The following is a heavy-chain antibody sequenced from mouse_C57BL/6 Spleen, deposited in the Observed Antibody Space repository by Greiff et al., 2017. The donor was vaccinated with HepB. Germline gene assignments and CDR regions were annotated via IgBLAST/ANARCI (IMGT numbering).Heavy chain of an antibody. CDR2: IDPANGNT. D-gene: IGHD1-1*01. Sequence: VQLQQSVAELVRPGASVKLSCTASGFNFKNTYMHWVKQRPEQGLEWIGRIDPANGNTKYAPKFQGKATITADTSSNTAYLQLSSLTSEDTAIYYYARSAYWLDYWGQGTSVTVSS. CDR1: GFNFKNTY. CDR3: ARSAYWLDY. V-gene: IGHV14-3*01. J-gene: IGHJ4*01.